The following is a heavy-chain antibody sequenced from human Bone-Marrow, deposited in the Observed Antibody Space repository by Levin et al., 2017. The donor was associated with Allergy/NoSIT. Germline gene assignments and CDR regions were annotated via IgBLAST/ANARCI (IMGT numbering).Heavy chain of an antibody. Sequence: GGSLRLSCAASGFTFSSYWMHWVRQAPGKGLVWVSRINSDGSSTSYADSVKGRFTISRDNAKNTLYLQMNSLRAEDTAVYYCARGGYTGPNNWFDPWGQGTLVTVSS. CDR1: GFTFSSYW. V-gene: IGHV3-74*01. D-gene: IGHD3-22*01. CDR2: INSDGSST. J-gene: IGHJ5*02. CDR3: ARGGYTGPNNWFDP.